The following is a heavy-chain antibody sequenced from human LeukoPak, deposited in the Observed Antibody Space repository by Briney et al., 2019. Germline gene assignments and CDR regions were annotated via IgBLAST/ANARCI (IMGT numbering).Heavy chain of an antibody. CDR3: ARAPFGSGSYGFDN. CDR1: GGSVTNSS. V-gene: IGHV4-59*02. J-gene: IGHJ4*02. Sequence: SETLSLTCTVSGGSVTNSSWNWIRPTPGGGLEWIGYIYNSGSTSSHPSLKSRVTISVDTSKGQFSLRLRSLTAADTAVYYCARAPFGSGSYGFDNWGQGTLVTVSS. CDR2: IYNSGST. D-gene: IGHD3-10*01.